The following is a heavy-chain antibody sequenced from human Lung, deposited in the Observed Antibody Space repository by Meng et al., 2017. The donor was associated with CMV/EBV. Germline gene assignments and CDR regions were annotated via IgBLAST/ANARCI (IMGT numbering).Heavy chain of an antibody. D-gene: IGHD6-19*01. CDR2: ISAYNGDT. CDR3: ARDAGTIAVSGIGDY. V-gene: IGHV1-18*01. CDR1: GYIFTKYG. Sequence: ASXXVSXKASGYIFTKYGVNWRRQAPGHGPEWMGWISAYNGDTMYAPKVQGRVTMTTDTSTSTAYMELRGLRSDDTAVYYCARDAGTIAVSGIGDYWGQGKXVTVSS. J-gene: IGHJ4*02.